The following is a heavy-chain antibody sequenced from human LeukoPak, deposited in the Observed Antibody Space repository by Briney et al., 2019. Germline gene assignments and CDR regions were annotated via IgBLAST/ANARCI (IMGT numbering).Heavy chain of an antibody. CDR3: ATYGSGSYYNYFDY. CDR2: IIPILGIA. CDR1: GGTFSSYA. J-gene: IGHJ4*02. V-gene: IGHV1-69*04. Sequence: SVKVSCKASGGTFSSYAISWVRQTPGQGLEWMGRIIPILGIANYAQKFQGRVTITADKSTSTAYMELSSLRSEDTAVYYCATYGSGSYYNYFDYWGQGTLVTVSS. D-gene: IGHD3-10*01.